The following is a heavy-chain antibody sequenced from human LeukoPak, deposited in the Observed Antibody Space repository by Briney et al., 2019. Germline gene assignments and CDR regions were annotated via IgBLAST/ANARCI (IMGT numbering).Heavy chain of an antibody. D-gene: IGHD6-13*01. CDR3: AKAGLGYSSSWDYYYYMDV. V-gene: IGHV1-69*06. CDR1: GGTFSSYA. J-gene: IGHJ6*03. CDR2: IIPIFGTA. Sequence: GASVKVSCKASGGTFSSYAISWVRQAPGQGLEWMGGIIPIFGTANYAQKFQGRVTITADKSTSTAYMELSRLRSDDTAMYYCAKAGLGYSSSWDYYYYMDVWGKGTTVTVSS.